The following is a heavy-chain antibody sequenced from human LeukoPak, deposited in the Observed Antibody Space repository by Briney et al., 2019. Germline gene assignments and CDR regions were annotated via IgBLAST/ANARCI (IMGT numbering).Heavy chain of an antibody. J-gene: IGHJ5*02. CDR3: ARVRGVRRFDP. CDR2: ISAYNGNT. V-gene: IGHV1-18*04. D-gene: IGHD3-10*01. CDR1: GYSFTSYW. Sequence: GESLKISCKGSGYSFTSYWISWVRQAPGQGLEWMGWISAYNGNTNYAQKLQGRATMTTDTSTSTAYMELRSLRSDDTAVYYCARVRGVRRFDPWGQGTLVTVSS.